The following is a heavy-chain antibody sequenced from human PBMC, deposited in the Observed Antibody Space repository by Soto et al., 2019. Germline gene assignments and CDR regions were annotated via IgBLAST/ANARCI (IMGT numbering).Heavy chain of an antibody. CDR2: IDPSDSYT. J-gene: IGHJ6*02. CDR3: ASSDPDYGDYHYYYGMDV. D-gene: IGHD4-17*01. CDR1: GYSFTSYW. V-gene: IGHV5-10-1*01. Sequence: GESLKISCKGSGYSFTSYWISWVRQMPGKGLEWMGRIDPSDSYTNYSPSFQGHVTISADKSISTAYLQWSSLKASDTAMYYCASSDPDYGDYHYYYGMDVWGQGTTVTVS.